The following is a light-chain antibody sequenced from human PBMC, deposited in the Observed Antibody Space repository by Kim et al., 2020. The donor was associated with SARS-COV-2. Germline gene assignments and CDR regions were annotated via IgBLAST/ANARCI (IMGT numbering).Light chain of an antibody. Sequence: PGGTVTLTCAASAGGVTSGHYPYWLQQKPGQAPRTMIYDTRNKHSWAPARFSGSLLGGKAALTLSAAQPEDEADYYCFLSYSGARVFGGGTQLTVL. CDR1: AGGVTSGHY. J-gene: IGLJ3*02. V-gene: IGLV7-46*01. CDR2: DTR. CDR3: FLSYSGARV.